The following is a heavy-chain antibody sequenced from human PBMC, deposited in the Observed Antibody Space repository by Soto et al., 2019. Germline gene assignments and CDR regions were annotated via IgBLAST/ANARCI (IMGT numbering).Heavy chain of an antibody. CDR2: IHHSGGT. D-gene: IGHD3-9*01. J-gene: IGHJ4*02. Sequence: QVRLHQWGAGRLKPSETLSLTCAVSGASFNDHSWNWIRQRPGKGLEWIGKIHHSGGTEYTPSLESRVTISADTSENQFSLRLTSVTATDTAIFYCARGGGLPGARSFEWLKCGYFESWDQGALVTVSS. CDR3: ARGGGLPGARSFEWLKCGYFES. V-gene: IGHV4-34*01. CDR1: GASFNDHS.